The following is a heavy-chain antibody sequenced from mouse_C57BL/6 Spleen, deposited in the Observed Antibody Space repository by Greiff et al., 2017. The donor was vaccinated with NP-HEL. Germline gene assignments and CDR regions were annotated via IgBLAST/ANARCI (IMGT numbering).Heavy chain of an antibody. V-gene: IGHV14-4*01. CDR2: IDPENGDT. Sequence: EVQLQQSGAELVRPGASVKLSCTASGFNIKDDYMHWVKQRPEQGLEWIGWIDPENGDTEYASKFQGKATITADTSSNTAYLQLSSQTSEDTAVYYCTRYYGSQHYWGQGTTLTVSS. J-gene: IGHJ2*01. D-gene: IGHD1-1*01. CDR3: TRYYGSQHY. CDR1: GFNIKDDY.